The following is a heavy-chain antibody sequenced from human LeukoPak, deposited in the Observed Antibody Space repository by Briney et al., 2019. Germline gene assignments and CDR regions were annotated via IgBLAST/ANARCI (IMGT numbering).Heavy chain of an antibody. CDR2: MNPNSGST. D-gene: IGHD4-23*01. CDR1: GYTFTSND. CDR3: ARGGDYGGNPFDY. J-gene: IGHJ4*02. Sequence: GASVKVSCKASGYTFTSNDIHWVRQATGQGLEWMGWMNPNSGSTGYAQMFQGRVTMTRDTSISTAYMDLSNLRSEDTAVYYCARGGDYGGNPFDYWGQGTLVTVSS. V-gene: IGHV1-8*01.